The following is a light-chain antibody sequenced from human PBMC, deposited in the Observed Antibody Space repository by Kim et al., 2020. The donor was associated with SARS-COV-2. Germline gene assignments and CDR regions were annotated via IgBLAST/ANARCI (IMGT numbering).Light chain of an antibody. V-gene: IGKV3-20*01. J-gene: IGKJ2*01. CDR2: DAS. CDR3: QHYGSSLYT. CDR1: QSVSSSY. Sequence: SPGERATLSCRASQSVSSSYLAWYQQKPGQAPRLLIHDASSRATGIPDRFSGSGSGTDFTLTISRLEPEDFAVYYCQHYGSSLYTFGQGTKLEI.